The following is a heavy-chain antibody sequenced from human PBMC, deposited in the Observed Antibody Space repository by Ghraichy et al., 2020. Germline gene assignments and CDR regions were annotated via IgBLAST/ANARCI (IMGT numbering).Heavy chain of an antibody. CDR3: ATPYFNYWSGYLPAGGMDV. J-gene: IGHJ6*02. CDR1: GFTFSSYS. V-gene: IGHV3-48*02. CDR2: IAATTGDI. D-gene: IGHD3-3*01. Sequence: GGSLRLSCAASGFTFSSYSMNWVRQAPGKGLEWVSTIAATTGDIYYADSVKGRVTSSRDSAKNSLYLQLNSLRDEDTAFYYCATPYFNYWSGYLPAGGMDVWGQGTTVNVSS.